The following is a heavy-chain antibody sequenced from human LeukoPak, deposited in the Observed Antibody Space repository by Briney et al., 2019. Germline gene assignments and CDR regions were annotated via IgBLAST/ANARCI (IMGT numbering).Heavy chain of an antibody. J-gene: IGHJ4*02. CDR3: AREVRRGTYDY. CDR1: GYTFTSYS. CDR2: MNPNSGGS. Sequence: ASVKVSCKASGYTFTSYSINWVRQAPGQGLEWMGWMNPNSGGSVPAQKFQDRVTMTWNTPISTAYMELSSLTSDDTAVYYCAREVRRGTYDYWGQGTLVTVTP. V-gene: IGHV1-8*01. D-gene: IGHD3-16*01.